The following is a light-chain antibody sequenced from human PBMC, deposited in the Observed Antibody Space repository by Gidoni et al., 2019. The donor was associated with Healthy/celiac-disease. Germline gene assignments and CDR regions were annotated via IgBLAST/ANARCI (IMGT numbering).Light chain of an antibody. CDR1: QSISSW. J-gene: IGKJ1*01. V-gene: IGKV1-5*03. CDR3: QQYNSYPQT. CDR2: KAS. Sequence: DIQMTQSPSTLSASVGDRVTITCRASQSISSWLAWYQQKQGKAPKLVIYKASSLESGVPSRLGERGSGRECTLTISSLQPDGLATYYCQQYNSYPQTFGRGTKVEIK.